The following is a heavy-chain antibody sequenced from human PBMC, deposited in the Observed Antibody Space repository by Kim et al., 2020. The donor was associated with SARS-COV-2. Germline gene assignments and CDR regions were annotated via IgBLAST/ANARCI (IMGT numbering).Heavy chain of an antibody. Sequence: GESLKISCKGSGYSFTSYWIGWVRQMPGKGLEWMGIIYPGDSDTRYSPSFQGQVTISADKSISTAYLQWSSLKASDTAMYYCARRSVADAYYYYGMDVWGQGTTVTVSS. CDR2: IYPGDSDT. D-gene: IGHD6-19*01. CDR3: ARRSVADAYYYYGMDV. CDR1: GYSFTSYW. V-gene: IGHV5-51*01. J-gene: IGHJ6*02.